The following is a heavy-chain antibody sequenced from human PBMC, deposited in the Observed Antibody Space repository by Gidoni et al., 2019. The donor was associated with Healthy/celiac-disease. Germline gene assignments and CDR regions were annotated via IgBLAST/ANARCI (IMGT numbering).Heavy chain of an antibody. J-gene: IGHJ2*01. CDR2: IHYSGST. CDR3: ARLDTVIWYFDL. D-gene: IGHD4-17*01. CDR1: GGSISSCGYY. V-gene: IGHV4-31*03. Sequence: QLQLQESAPGLVQPSQTLSLTCTVSGGSISSCGYYWSWIRQHPGKCLEWIGYIHYSGSTYYNPSLKSRVTISVDTSKNQFSLKLSSVTAADTAVYYCARLDTVIWYFDLWGRGTLVTVSS.